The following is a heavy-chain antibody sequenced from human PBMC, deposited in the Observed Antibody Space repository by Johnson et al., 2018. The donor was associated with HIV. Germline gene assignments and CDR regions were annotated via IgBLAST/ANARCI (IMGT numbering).Heavy chain of an antibody. CDR3: VRQTQFGVGGIYFPAFDV. CDR1: GFSFGDYG. CDR2: INWNGGST. V-gene: IGHV3-20*04. J-gene: IGHJ3*01. Sequence: VHLVESGGGVVRPGGSLRLSCAASGFSFGDYGMTWVRQVQEKGLEWVSGINWNGGSTGYADSVKGRFTISRDNAKKSLYLQINTLRADDTALYYCVRQTQFGVGGIYFPAFDVWGQGTMVTVSS. D-gene: IGHD2/OR15-2a*01.